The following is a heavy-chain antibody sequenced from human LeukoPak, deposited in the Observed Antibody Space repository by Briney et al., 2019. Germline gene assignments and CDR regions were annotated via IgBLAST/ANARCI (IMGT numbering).Heavy chain of an antibody. Sequence: GGSLRLSCAASGFTFSSYSMNWVRQAPGKGLEWVSSISSSSSYIYYADSVKGRFTISRDNAKNSLYLQMNSLRAEDTAVYYCARALRITMVRGVIPYYMDVWGKGTTVTVSS. V-gene: IGHV3-21*01. CDR2: ISSSSSYI. CDR1: GFTFSSYS. D-gene: IGHD3-10*01. J-gene: IGHJ6*03. CDR3: ARALRITMVRGVIPYYMDV.